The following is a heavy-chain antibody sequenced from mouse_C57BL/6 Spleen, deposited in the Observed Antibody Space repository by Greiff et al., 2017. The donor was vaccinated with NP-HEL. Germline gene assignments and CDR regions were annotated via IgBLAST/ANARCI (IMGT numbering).Heavy chain of an antibody. Sequence: EVQLQESGAELVRPGASVKLSCTASGFNFKDDYMPWVKQRPEQGLEWIGWIDPENGDTEYASKFQGKATIPADTSSNTAYLQLSSLTSEDTAVYYCTTSLGFDYWGQGTTLTVSS. J-gene: IGHJ2*01. CDR1: GFNFKDDY. D-gene: IGHD3-1*01. CDR2: IDPENGDT. V-gene: IGHV14-4*01. CDR3: TTSLGFDY.